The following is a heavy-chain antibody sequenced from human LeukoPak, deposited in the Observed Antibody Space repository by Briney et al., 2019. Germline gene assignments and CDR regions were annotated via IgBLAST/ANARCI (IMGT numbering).Heavy chain of an antibody. CDR1: GFTFSSYG. V-gene: IGHV3-30*02. CDR2: IRYDGSNK. Sequence: PGGSLRLSCAASGFTFSSYGMHWVRQAPGKGLEWVAFIRYDGSNKYYADSVKGRFTISRDNSKNTLYLQMNSLRSEDTAVYYCARDGRLGYCSSTSCYTNWFDPWGQGTLVTVSS. J-gene: IGHJ5*02. D-gene: IGHD2-2*01. CDR3: ARDGRLGYCSSTSCYTNWFDP.